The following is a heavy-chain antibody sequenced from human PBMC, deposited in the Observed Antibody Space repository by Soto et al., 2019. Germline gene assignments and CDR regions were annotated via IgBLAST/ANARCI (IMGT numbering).Heavy chain of an antibody. Sequence: QVQLQESGPGLLRPSDTLSLTCTVSGDSFSGYYWSWIRQPAGKGLEWIGRVYTNGATNYNPSLTSRVTVSVDTSRNQCSLKLRFVTAADTAVYYCVRADSSSWYFDLWGRGTLVTVSS. D-gene: IGHD6-13*01. V-gene: IGHV4-4*07. CDR3: VRADSSSWYFDL. CDR2: VYTNGAT. CDR1: GDSFSGYY. J-gene: IGHJ2*01.